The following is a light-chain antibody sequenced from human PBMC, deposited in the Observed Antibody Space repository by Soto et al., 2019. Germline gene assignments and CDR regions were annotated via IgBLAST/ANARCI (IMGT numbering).Light chain of an antibody. J-gene: IGKJ5*01. CDR1: QSVSSY. CDR3: QQRSNWLGIT. CDR2: DAS. V-gene: IGKV3-11*01. Sequence: EIVVTQSTATLSFSPRKRTTNSCRTSQSVSSYLAWYQQRPGQAPGLLIYDASNRTTSIPARFIGSGSLTDFTLTISILEPEDFAVYYCQQRSNWLGITFGQGTRLEIK.